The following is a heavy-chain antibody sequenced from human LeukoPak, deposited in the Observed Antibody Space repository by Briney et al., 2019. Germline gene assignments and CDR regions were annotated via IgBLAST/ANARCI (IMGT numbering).Heavy chain of an antibody. D-gene: IGHD3-16*01. CDR1: GGTFSSYA. CDR3: ARLSREARHWGDAFDI. CDR2: ITPMFGIA. J-gene: IGHJ3*02. Sequence: ASVKVSCKASGGTFSSYAISWVRQAPGQELEWMGGITPMFGIANHAQKFQGRVTITADESTSTAYMELSSLRSEDTAVYYCARLSREARHWGDAFDIWGQGTMVTVSS. V-gene: IGHV1-69*01.